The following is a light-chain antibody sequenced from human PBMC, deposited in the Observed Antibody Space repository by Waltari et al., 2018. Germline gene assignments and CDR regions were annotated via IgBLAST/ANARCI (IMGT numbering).Light chain of an antibody. J-gene: IGKJ1*01. CDR3: QQYYTFSPRGT. CDR2: RAS. CDR1: QSISGW. V-gene: IGKV1-5*03. Sequence: DIQMTQSPPTLSASVGERATITCWASQSISGWLSWYQQKPDKAPNLLIYRASSLASGVPSRFSGSGSGTEFTLTITSLQPDDFATYYCQQYYTFSPRGTFGQGTKVEIK.